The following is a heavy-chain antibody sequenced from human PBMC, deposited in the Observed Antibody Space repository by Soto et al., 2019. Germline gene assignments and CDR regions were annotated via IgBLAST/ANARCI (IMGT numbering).Heavy chain of an antibody. V-gene: IGHV3-7*03. D-gene: IGHD3-3*01. Sequence: GGSLRLSCAVSGFSFGSYWMSWVRQAPGKGLEWLASIKDDGSERYYLDSVKGRFTISRDNAKDSLSLQMNSLRGEDTAFYYSARDVGPVTIFGEALSGYFDFWGQGTLVTVSS. CDR3: ARDVGPVTIFGEALSGYFDF. CDR1: GFSFGSYW. J-gene: IGHJ4*02. CDR2: IKDDGSER.